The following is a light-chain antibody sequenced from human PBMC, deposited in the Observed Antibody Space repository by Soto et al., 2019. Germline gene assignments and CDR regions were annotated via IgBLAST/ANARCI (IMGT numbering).Light chain of an antibody. J-gene: IGKJ1*01. V-gene: IGKV3-15*01. CDR3: QQYNNWPRT. CDR2: GAS. CDR1: QSVNNN. Sequence: EIVMTQSPATLSVSPGERATLSCRASQSVNNNLAWYQQKHGQAPRLLIYGASTRATGIPARFSGSGSGTEFTLTISSLQSEDFAVYYCQQYNNWPRTFGQGTKVEIK.